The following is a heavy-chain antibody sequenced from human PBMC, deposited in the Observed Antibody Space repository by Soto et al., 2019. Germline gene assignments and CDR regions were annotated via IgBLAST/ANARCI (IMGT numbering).Heavy chain of an antibody. CDR1: GRTFSSYA. J-gene: IGHJ3*02. CDR2: IIPIFGTA. Sequence: ASVKVSCKASGRTFSSYAISWVRQAPGQGLEWIGGIIPIFGTANYAQKFQGRVTITADKSTSTAYMELSSLRSEDTAVYYCARELYCSGGRCYRDAFGIWGRGTMVPV. D-gene: IGHD2-15*01. CDR3: ARELYCSGGRCYRDAFGI. V-gene: IGHV1-69*06.